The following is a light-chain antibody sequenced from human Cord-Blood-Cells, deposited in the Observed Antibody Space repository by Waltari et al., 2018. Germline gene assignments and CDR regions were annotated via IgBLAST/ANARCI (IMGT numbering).Light chain of an antibody. J-gene: IGKJ2*01. CDR1: QSVSSY. CDR2: DAS. Sequence: EIVLTQSPATLSLSPGERATLSCRASQSVSSYLAWYQQKPCQAPRLLIYDASNRATGIPARFSGSGSGTDFTLTISSLEPEDFAVYYCQQRSNWPWTFGQGTKLEIE. V-gene: IGKV3-11*01. CDR3: QQRSNWPWT.